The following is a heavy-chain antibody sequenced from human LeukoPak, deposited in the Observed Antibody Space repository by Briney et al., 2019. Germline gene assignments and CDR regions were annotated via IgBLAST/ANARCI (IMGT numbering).Heavy chain of an antibody. Sequence: GGSLRLSCAASGFIFSNYAMQWVRQAPGMGLEWVAFIRYDGGNTYYADSVKGRFTISRDNSKNTMYLQMNSLNAEDTAVYYCAGGWYYNAFDIWGQGTMVTVSS. CDR3: AGGWYYNAFDI. CDR2: IRYDGGNT. J-gene: IGHJ3*02. CDR1: GFIFSNYA. V-gene: IGHV3-30*02. D-gene: IGHD2-15*01.